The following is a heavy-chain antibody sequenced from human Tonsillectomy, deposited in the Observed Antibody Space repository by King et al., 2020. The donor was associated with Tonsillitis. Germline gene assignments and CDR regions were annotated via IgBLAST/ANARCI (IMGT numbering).Heavy chain of an antibody. D-gene: IGHD3-3*01. V-gene: IGHV4-39*01. J-gene: IGHJ6*02. CDR3: ARKMWSGFSVVGYYYGMDV. Sequence: QPQESGPGLVKPSETLSLTCTVSGGSISSSNYYWGWIRQPPGKGLEWIGNIFYSGSTYYNPSLKSRLTRSVDTSKNQLSLRMSSVTAADTAVYYCARKMWSGFSVVGYYYGMDVWGQGTTVTVSS. CDR2: IFYSGST. CDR1: GGSISSSNYY.